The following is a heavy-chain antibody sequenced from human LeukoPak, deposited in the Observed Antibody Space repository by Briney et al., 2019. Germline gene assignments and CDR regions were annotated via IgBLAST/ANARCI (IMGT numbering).Heavy chain of an antibody. CDR3: AKRPDCSTTNCFRFEY. V-gene: IGHV3-23*01. Sequence: GGSQRLSCAASGLTVSTYAMSWVRQAPGQGLEWVSSISGDGGSTYYAESVKGRFTISRDNSKNTLYLQMNSLRAEDTAVYYCAKRPDCSTTNCFRFEYWGQGTLVTVSS. D-gene: IGHD2-2*01. CDR1: GLTVSTYA. CDR2: ISGDGGST. J-gene: IGHJ4*02.